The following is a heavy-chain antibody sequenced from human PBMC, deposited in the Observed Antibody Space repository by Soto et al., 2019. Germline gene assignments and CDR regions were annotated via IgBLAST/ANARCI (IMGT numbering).Heavy chain of an antibody. V-gene: IGHV5-51*01. CDR1: GYSFTSYW. CDR3: ASHGDPSWSGAGVGMWD. Sequence: GESLKISCQGSGYSFTSYWIGWVRQMPGKGLEWMGIIYPGDSHTRYSPSFQGQVTISADKSISTAYLQWSSLKASDTAMYYCASHGDPSWSGAGVGMWDWGQGTLVTVSS. CDR2: IYPGDSHT. J-gene: IGHJ4*02. D-gene: IGHD3-3*01.